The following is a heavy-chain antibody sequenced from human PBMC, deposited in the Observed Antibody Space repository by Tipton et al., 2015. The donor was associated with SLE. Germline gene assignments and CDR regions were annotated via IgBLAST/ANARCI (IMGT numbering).Heavy chain of an antibody. Sequence: LRLSCTVSGGSISSSSYYWGWIRQPPGKGLEWIGSIYYSGSTNYNPSLKSRVTISVDTSKNQFSLKLSSVTAADTAVYYCARLYSSSSGDYFDYWGQGTLVTVSS. CDR1: GGSISSSSYY. J-gene: IGHJ4*02. D-gene: IGHD6-6*01. CDR3: ARLYSSSSGDYFDY. V-gene: IGHV4-39*07. CDR2: IYYSGST.